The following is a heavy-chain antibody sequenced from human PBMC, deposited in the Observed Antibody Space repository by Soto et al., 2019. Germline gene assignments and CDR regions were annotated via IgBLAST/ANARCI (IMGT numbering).Heavy chain of an antibody. Sequence: GRSLRLSCAASGFTFISYAISWVPQAPGKGLEWVSAISVSGGSTYYADSVKGRFTISRDNSKNTLYLQMNSLRAEDTAVYYCASRLHIVVVTAIQNYWGQGTLVTVSS. CDR1: GFTFISYA. J-gene: IGHJ4*02. D-gene: IGHD2-21*02. CDR2: ISVSGGST. CDR3: ASRLHIVVVTAIQNY. V-gene: IGHV3-23*01.